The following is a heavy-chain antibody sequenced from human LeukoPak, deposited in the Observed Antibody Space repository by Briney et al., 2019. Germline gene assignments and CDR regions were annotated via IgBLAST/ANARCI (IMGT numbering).Heavy chain of an antibody. D-gene: IGHD3-22*01. CDR3: ARRVASSGTPLGY. CDR1: GYTFTSYD. V-gene: IGHV1-8*01. J-gene: IGHJ4*02. CDR2: MNPNSGDT. Sequence: ASVKVSCKASGYTFTSYDINWVRQATGQALEWMGWMNPNSGDTGYAKKFQGRVTMTRNTSINTAYMEVSSLRSEDTAVYYCARRVASSGTPLGYWGQGTLVTVSS.